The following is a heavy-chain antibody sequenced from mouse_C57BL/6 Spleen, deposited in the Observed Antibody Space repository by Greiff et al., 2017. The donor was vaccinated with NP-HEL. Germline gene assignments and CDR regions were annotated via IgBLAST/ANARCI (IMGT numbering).Heavy chain of an antibody. CDR2: IDPENGDT. CDR3: TTYQGFAY. CDR1: GFNIKDDY. Sequence: EVQLQQSGAELVRPGASVKLSCTASGFNIKDDYMHWVKQRPEQGLEWIGWIDPENGDTEYASKFQGKATITADTSSNTAYLQLSSLTSEDTAVYYCTTYQGFAYWGHRTLVTVSA. V-gene: IGHV14-4*01. J-gene: IGHJ3*01.